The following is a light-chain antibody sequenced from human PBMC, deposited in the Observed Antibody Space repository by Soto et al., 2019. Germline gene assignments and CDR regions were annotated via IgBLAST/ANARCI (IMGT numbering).Light chain of an antibody. CDR3: TSYTTSVSYV. Sequence: QSVLTQPASVSGSPGQSITISCTGTSSDIGAYNFVSWYQQHPGKAPKLMIYDVSNRPSGVSDRFSGFKSGDTASLTISGLQAEDEADYYCTSYTTSVSYVFGTGTKVTVL. V-gene: IGLV2-14*01. J-gene: IGLJ1*01. CDR1: SSDIGAYNF. CDR2: DVS.